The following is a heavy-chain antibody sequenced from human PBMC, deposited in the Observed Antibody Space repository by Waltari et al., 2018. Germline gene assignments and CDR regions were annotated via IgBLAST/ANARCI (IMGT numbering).Heavy chain of an antibody. J-gene: IGHJ1*01. CDR2: IYHSGST. D-gene: IGHD2-2*01. CDR1: GYSISSGYY. CDR3: ARQYCSSTSCRPQYFQH. Sequence: QVQLQESGPGLVKPSETLSLTCAVSGYSISSGYYWGWIRQPPGKGLEWIGSIYHSGSTYYNPSLKSRVTISVDTSKNQFSLKLSSVTAADTAVYYCARQYCSSTSCRPQYFQHWGQGTLVTVSS. V-gene: IGHV4-38-2*01.